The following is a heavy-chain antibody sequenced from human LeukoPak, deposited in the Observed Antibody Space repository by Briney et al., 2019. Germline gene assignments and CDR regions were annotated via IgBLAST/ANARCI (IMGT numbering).Heavy chain of an antibody. J-gene: IGHJ4*02. CDR3: AKDYVWGSYPQSYFDY. CDR2: ISYDGSNK. CDR1: GFTFSSCG. V-gene: IGHV3-30*18. D-gene: IGHD3-16*02. Sequence: PGGSLRLSCAASGFTFSSCGMHWVRQAPGKGLEWVAVISYDGSNKYYADPVKGRFTISRDNSKNTLYLQMNSLRAEDTAVYYCAKDYVWGSYPQSYFDYWGQGTLVTVSS.